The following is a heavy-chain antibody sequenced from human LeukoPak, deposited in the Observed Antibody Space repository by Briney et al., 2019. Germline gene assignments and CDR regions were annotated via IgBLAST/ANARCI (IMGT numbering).Heavy chain of an antibody. CDR2: IRFDGSNK. Sequence: GGSLRLSCAASGFTFSNYGMHWVRQAPGKGLEGVAFIRFDGSNKYYADSVKGRFTISRDNSKNTLYLQMNSLRAEDTAVYYCAKGPFVPAAMTESYYFDYWGQGTLVTVSS. V-gene: IGHV3-30*02. J-gene: IGHJ4*02. D-gene: IGHD2-2*01. CDR1: GFTFSNYG. CDR3: AKGPFVPAAMTESYYFDY.